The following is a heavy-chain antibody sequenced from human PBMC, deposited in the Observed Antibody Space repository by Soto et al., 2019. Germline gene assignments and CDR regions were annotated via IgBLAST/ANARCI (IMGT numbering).Heavy chain of an antibody. Sequence: GGSLRLSCAASGFTFSSYSMNWVRQAPGKGLEWVSSISSSSSYIYYADSVKGRFTISRDNAKNSLYLQMNSLRAEDTAVYYCARYLRNWNDGYYYGMDVWGQGTTVTVSS. J-gene: IGHJ6*02. CDR1: GFTFSSYS. V-gene: IGHV3-21*01. CDR2: ISSSSSYI. D-gene: IGHD1-1*01. CDR3: ARYLRNWNDGYYYGMDV.